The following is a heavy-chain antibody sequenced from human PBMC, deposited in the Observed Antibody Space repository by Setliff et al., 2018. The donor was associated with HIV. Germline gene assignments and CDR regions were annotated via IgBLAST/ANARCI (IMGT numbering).Heavy chain of an antibody. V-gene: IGHV1-18*01. Sequence: ASVKVSCKASGYSLSTYAISWVRQAPGQGLEWMGWIDSNNGNRNFAQKFRGRVTMNTDISTNTAYMEVRSLSFDDTAVYYCVRLTADRTNYYYYMDVWGKGTTVTVSS. CDR3: VRLTADRTNYYYYMDV. D-gene: IGHD2-8*01. CDR1: GYSLSTYA. CDR2: IDSNNGNR. J-gene: IGHJ6*03.